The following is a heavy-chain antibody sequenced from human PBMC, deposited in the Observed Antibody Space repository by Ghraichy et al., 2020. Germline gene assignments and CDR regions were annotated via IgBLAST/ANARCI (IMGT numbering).Heavy chain of an antibody. Sequence: GGSLRLSCAASGFTFSSYGMHWVRQAPGKGLEWVAVIWYDGSNKYYADSVKGRFTISRDNSKNTLYLQMNSLRAEDTAVYYCARDFGAAAGNDAFDIWGQGTMVTVSS. CDR2: IWYDGSNK. CDR3: ARDFGAAAGNDAFDI. V-gene: IGHV3-33*08. J-gene: IGHJ3*02. CDR1: GFTFSSYG. D-gene: IGHD6-13*01.